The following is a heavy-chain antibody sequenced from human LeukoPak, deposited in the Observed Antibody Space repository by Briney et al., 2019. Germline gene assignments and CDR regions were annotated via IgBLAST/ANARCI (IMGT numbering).Heavy chain of an antibody. J-gene: IGHJ4*02. Sequence: SETLSLTCTVSGGPISSSSYYWGWIRQPPGKGLEWIGSIYYSGSTYYNPSLKSRVTISVDTSKNQFSLKLSSVTAADTAVYYCALRGYSGYDYQKFDYWGQGTLVTVSS. CDR1: GGPISSSSYY. CDR3: ALRGYSGYDYQKFDY. D-gene: IGHD5-12*01. V-gene: IGHV4-39*01. CDR2: IYYSGST.